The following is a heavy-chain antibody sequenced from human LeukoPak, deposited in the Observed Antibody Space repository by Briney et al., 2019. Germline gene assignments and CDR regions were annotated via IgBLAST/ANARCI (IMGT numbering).Heavy chain of an antibody. CDR3: ASLIVGAPQKQDFDY. CDR2: ISAYNGNT. Sequence: ASVKVSCKASGYTFTSYGISWVRQAPGQGLEWMGWISAYNGNTNYAQKLQGRVTMTTDTSTSTAYMELRSLRSDDTAVYYCASLIVGAPQKQDFDYWGQGTLVTVPS. J-gene: IGHJ4*02. V-gene: IGHV1-18*01. CDR1: GYTFTSYG. D-gene: IGHD1-26*01.